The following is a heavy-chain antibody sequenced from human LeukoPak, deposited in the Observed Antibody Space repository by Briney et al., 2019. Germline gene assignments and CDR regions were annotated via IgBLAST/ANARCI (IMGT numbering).Heavy chain of an antibody. CDR2: IYYSGST. CDR3: ARDLEYQLLYSSGLYYYGMDV. J-gene: IGHJ6*02. V-gene: IGHV4-31*03. D-gene: IGHD2-2*02. Sequence: SETLSLTCTVSGGSISSGGYYWSWIRQHPGKGLEWTGYIYYSGSTYYNPSLKSRVTISVDKSKNQFSLKLSSVTAADTAVYYCARDLEYQLLYSSGLYYYGMDVWGQGTTVTVSS. CDR1: GGSISSGGYY.